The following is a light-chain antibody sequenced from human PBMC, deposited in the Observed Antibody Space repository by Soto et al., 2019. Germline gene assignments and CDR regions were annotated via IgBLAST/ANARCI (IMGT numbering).Light chain of an antibody. J-gene: IGKJ4*01. V-gene: IGKV3-11*01. CDR2: DAS. CDR1: QSVANY. Sequence: PGESATLSCRASQSVANYLAWYQQKPGQAPTLLIYDASNRAAGIPDRFSGSGSGTDFTLTINGLEPEDFAVYYCQQRSKWPPVSFGGGTKVEI. CDR3: QQRSKWPPVS.